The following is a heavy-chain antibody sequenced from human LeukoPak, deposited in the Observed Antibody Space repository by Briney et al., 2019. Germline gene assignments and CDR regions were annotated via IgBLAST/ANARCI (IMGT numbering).Heavy chain of an antibody. J-gene: IGHJ6*03. D-gene: IGHD2-21*02. Sequence: PSETLSLTCTVSGGSLSSDHWSCGRQPAGEGLGWIGRIYTSGSTNSNTSLKSRVTMSVDTSKNQFSLKLSSVTAADTAVYYCARVRVTAKSRPDVNYYYYYMDVWGKGTTVTISS. CDR2: IYTSGST. V-gene: IGHV4-4*07. CDR1: GGSLSSDH. CDR3: ARVRVTAKSRPDVNYYYYYMDV.